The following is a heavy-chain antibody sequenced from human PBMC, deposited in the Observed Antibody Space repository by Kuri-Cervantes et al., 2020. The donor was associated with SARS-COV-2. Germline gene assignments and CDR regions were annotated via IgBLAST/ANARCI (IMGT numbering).Heavy chain of an antibody. CDR2: IYTSGNT. J-gene: IGHJ6*03. CDR3: ARGPPTWLLYEGGGVYSGVYYMDV. V-gene: IGHV4-4*07. Sequence: SETLSLTCTVSDVSMSSYYWTWIRQSAGKGLEGIGRIYTSGNTKYNPSLKSRGTMTVDTSKNQFSLKLSSVTAADQAVYYCARGPPTWLLYEGGGVYSGVYYMDVWGKGTTVPISS. CDR1: DVSMSSYY. D-gene: IGHD3-3*01.